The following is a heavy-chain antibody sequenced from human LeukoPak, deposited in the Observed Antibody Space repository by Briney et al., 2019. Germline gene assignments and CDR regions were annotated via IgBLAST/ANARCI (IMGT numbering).Heavy chain of an antibody. V-gene: IGHV3-30*02. CDR3: AKVHNYYDSSGYYYDY. D-gene: IGHD3-22*01. CDR1: GFTFRSYW. J-gene: IGHJ4*02. Sequence: GGSLRLSCAASGFTFRSYWMSWVSQAPGKGLEWVAFIRYDGSNKYYADSVKGRFTISRDNSKNTLYLQMNSLRAEDTAVYYCAKVHNYYDSSGYYYDYWGQGTLVTVSS. CDR2: IRYDGSNK.